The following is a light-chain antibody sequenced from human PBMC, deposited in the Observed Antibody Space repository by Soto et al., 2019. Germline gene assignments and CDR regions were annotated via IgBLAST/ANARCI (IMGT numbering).Light chain of an antibody. CDR2: GAS. J-gene: IGKJ1*01. CDR1: QSVSSSY. CDR3: QQFGSSPWT. Sequence: EIVLTQSPGTLSLSPGERATLSSRASQSVSSSYLAWYQQKPGQAPRLLIYGASSRATGIPDRFSGSGSGRDFTLTISRLEPEDFAVYSCQQFGSSPWTFGQGTKVEIK. V-gene: IGKV3-20*01.